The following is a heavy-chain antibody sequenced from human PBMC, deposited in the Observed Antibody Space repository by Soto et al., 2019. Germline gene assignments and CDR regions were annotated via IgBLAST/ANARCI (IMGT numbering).Heavy chain of an antibody. CDR1: GGTFSSYA. CDR2: IIPIFGTA. J-gene: IGHJ4*02. D-gene: IGHD3-9*01. V-gene: IGHV1-69*13. CDR3: ARTGLRYFDWLLYYDY. Sequence: ASVKVSCKASGGTFSSYAISWVRQAPGQGLEWMGGIIPIFGTANYAQKFQGRVTITADESTSTAYMELSSLRSEDTAVYYCARTGLRYFDWLLYYDYWGQGTLVTVSS.